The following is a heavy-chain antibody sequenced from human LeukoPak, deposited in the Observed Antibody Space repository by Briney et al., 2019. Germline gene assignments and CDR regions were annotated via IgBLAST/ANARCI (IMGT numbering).Heavy chain of an antibody. CDR1: GFTFSSYS. CDR2: ISYDGSNK. J-gene: IGHJ6*02. CDR3: ARDSSLIGVGALSGMDV. Sequence: GGSLRLSCAASGFTFSSYSMNWVRQAPGKGLEWVAVISYDGSNKYYADSVKGRFTISRDNSKNTLYLQMNSLRAEDTAVYYCARDSSLIGVGALSGMDVWGQGTTVTVSS. D-gene: IGHD1-26*01. V-gene: IGHV3-30*03.